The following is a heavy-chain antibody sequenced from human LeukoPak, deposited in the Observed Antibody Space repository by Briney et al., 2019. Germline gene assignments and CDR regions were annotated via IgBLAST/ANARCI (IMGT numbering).Heavy chain of an antibody. V-gene: IGHV3-7*01. CDR1: GFTFSSYW. CDR3: ARLRRDGYPRRYYFDY. CDR2: IKQDGSEK. D-gene: IGHD5-24*01. Sequence: GGSLRLSCAASGFTFSSYWMSWVRQAPGKGLEWVANIKQDGSEKYYVDSVKGRFTISRDNAKNSLNLQMNGLRAEDTAVYYCARLRRDGYPRRYYFDYWGRGTLVTVSS. J-gene: IGHJ4*02.